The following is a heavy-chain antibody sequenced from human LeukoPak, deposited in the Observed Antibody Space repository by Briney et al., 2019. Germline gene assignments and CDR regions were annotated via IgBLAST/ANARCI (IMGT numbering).Heavy chain of an antibody. CDR2: IYYSGSS. J-gene: IGHJ4*02. CDR1: GDSITSPNSY. Sequence: PSETLSLTCTVSGDSITSPNSYWGWIRQPPGKRLEWIGSIYYSGSSYYNPSLQSRVTISVDTSKNLFSVNLTSVTAADTAIYYCARRVLPNSLGGTSRYRGYFDYWGQGTLVTVSS. CDR3: ARRVLPNSLGGTSRYRGYFDY. D-gene: IGHD3-16*02. V-gene: IGHV4-39*01.